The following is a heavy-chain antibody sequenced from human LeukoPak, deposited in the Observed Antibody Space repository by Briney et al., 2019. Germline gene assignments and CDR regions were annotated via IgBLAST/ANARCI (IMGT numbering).Heavy chain of an antibody. Sequence: GGSLRLSCAASGLTFRRYSMNWVRQAPGTGLEWVAFISGSRDSIIYADSVKGRLTISRDNAKSPLYLQMNSLRAEDTAVYYCAINHRAGYSEFGYWGQGTLVSVSS. CDR1: GLTFRRYS. CDR3: AINHRAGYSEFGY. J-gene: IGHJ4*02. CDR2: ISGSRDSI. V-gene: IGHV3-21*04. D-gene: IGHD5-24*01.